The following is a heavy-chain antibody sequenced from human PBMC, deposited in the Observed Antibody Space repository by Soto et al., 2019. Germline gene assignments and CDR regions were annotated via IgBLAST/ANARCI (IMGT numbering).Heavy chain of an antibody. Sequence: PGGSLRLSCAASGFTFSSYAMSWVRQAPGKGLEWVSAISGSGGSTYYADSVKGRLTISRDNSKNTLYPQMNSLKAEDTAVYYCAKDQSRMRVVVITFDYWGQRPLVTVSS. CDR3: AKDQSRMRVVVITFDY. V-gene: IGHV3-23*01. CDR2: ISGSGGST. CDR1: GFTFSSYA. D-gene: IGHD3-22*01. J-gene: IGHJ4*02.